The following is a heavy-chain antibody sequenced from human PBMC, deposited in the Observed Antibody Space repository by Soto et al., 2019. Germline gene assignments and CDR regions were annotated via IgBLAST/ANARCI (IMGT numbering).Heavy chain of an antibody. J-gene: IGHJ4*02. CDR1: GGSFSGYY. V-gene: IGHV4-34*01. CDR2: INHSGST. CDR3: ARLAHYYDSSGQLDY. D-gene: IGHD3-22*01. Sequence: PSETLSLTCAVYGGSFSGYYWSWIRQPPGKGLEWIGEINHSGSTNYNPSLKSRVTISVDTSKNQFSLKLSSVTAADTAVYYCARLAHYYDSSGQLDYWGQGTLVTVSS.